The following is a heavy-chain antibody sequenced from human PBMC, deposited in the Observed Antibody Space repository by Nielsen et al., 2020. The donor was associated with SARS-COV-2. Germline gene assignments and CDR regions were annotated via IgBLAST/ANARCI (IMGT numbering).Heavy chain of an antibody. CDR1: GYTFTSYA. J-gene: IGHJ6*02. CDR3: ARVRSSSWYYYYYGMDV. CDR2: INAGNGNT. Sequence: ASVKVSCKASGYTFTSYAMHWVRQAPGQRLEWMGWINAGNGNTKYSQKFQGRVTITRDTSASTAYMELSSLRSEDTAVYYCARVRSSSWYYYYYGMDVWGQGTTVTVSS. V-gene: IGHV1-3*01. D-gene: IGHD6-13*01.